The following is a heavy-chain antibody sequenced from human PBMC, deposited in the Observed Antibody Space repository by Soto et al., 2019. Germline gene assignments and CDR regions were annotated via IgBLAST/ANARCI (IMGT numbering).Heavy chain of an antibody. D-gene: IGHD3-10*01. CDR2: ISAYNGNT. Sequence: ASVKVSCKASGYTFTSYGISWVRQAPGQGLEWMGWISAYNGNTNYAQKLQGRVTMTRDTSISTAYMELSRLRSDDTAVYYCARDARGDEAPMDYWGQGTLVTRLL. V-gene: IGHV1-18*01. J-gene: IGHJ4*02. CDR3: ARDARGDEAPMDY. CDR1: GYTFTSYG.